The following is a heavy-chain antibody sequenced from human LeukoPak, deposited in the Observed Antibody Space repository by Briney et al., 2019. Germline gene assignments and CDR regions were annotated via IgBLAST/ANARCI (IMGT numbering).Heavy chain of an antibody. CDR1: GGSISNSNW. Sequence: SGTLSLTCTVSGGSISNSNWWAWVRQPPGKGLEWIGDIYHIGSTNYNPSLKSRVTISVDKSKNQFSLKLSSVTAADTAVYYCARARGYYYDSSGHPYGMDVWGQGTTVTVSS. V-gene: IGHV4-4*02. D-gene: IGHD3-22*01. CDR2: IYHIGST. CDR3: ARARGYYYDSSGHPYGMDV. J-gene: IGHJ6*02.